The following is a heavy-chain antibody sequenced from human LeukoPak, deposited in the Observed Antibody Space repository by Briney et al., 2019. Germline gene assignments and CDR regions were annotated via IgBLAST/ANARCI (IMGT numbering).Heavy chain of an antibody. V-gene: IGHV4-34*01. Sequence: SETLSLTCAVYGGSFSGYYWNWFRQPPGKGLEWIGEINHSGSTNYNPSLKSRVTISVDTSKNQFSLKLSSVTAADTAVYYCARHKATYYYDSSGYYSLGLFDYWGQGTLVTVSS. D-gene: IGHD3-22*01. CDR2: INHSGST. J-gene: IGHJ4*02. CDR1: GGSFSGYY. CDR3: ARHKATYYYDSSGYYSLGLFDY.